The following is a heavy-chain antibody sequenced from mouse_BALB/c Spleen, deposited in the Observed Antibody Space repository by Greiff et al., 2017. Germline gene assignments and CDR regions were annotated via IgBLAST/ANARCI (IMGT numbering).Heavy chain of an antibody. CDR1: GYSFTSYW. V-gene: IGHV1-5*01. CDR3: IYYYGSSFDV. Sequence: VQLQQSGTVLARPGASVKMSCKASGYSFTSYWMHWVKQRPGQGLEWIGAIYPGNSDTSYNQKFKGKAKLTAVTSASTAYMELSSLTNEDSAVYYCIYYYGSSFDVWGAGTTVTVSS. D-gene: IGHD1-1*01. J-gene: IGHJ1*01. CDR2: IYPGNSDT.